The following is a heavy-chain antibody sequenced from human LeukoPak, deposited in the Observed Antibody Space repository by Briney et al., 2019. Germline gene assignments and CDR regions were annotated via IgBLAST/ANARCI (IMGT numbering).Heavy chain of an antibody. V-gene: IGHV4-59*08. J-gene: IGHJ5*02. CDR2: IYYSGST. D-gene: IGHD3-3*01. CDR1: GGSISSYY. CDR3: ARLVRFLEWLFPGHNWFDP. Sequence: SETLSLTCTVSGGSISSYYWSWIRQPTGKGLEWIGYIYYSGSTNYNPSLKSRVTISVDTSKNQFSLKLSSVTAADTAVYYCARLVRFLEWLFPGHNWFDPWGQGTLVTVSS.